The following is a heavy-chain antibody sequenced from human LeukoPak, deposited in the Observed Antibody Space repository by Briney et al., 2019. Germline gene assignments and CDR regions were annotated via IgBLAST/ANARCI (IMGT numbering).Heavy chain of an antibody. CDR2: IKSKRDGGTT. D-gene: IGHD1-1*01. V-gene: IGHV3-15*01. CDR3: TTGNDAY. CDR1: GLTFSNAW. Sequence: VGSLRLSCAASGLTFSNAWMTWVRRAPGKGLEWVGRIKSKRDGGTTYYTAPVKGRFTISRDDSKNTLYLQMNSLKTEDTAVYYCTTGNDAYWGQGTLVTVSS. J-gene: IGHJ4*02.